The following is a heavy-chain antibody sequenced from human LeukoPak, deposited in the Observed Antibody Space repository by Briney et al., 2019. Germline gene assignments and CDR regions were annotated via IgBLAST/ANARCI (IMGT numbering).Heavy chain of an antibody. CDR1: GFTFDDYG. Sequence: GGSLRLSCAASGFTFDDYGMHWVRQAPGKGLEWVTFIRYDGSNKYYADSVKGRFTISRDNSKNTLYLQMNSLRAEDTAVYYCANTYGSGSYGYYYMDVWGKGTTVTISS. CDR3: ANTYGSGSYGYYYMDV. V-gene: IGHV3-30*02. D-gene: IGHD3-10*01. CDR2: IRYDGSNK. J-gene: IGHJ6*03.